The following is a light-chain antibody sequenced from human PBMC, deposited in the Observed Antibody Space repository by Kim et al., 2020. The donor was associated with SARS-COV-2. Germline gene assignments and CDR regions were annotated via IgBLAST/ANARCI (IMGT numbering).Light chain of an antibody. J-gene: IGLJ3*02. CDR1: GYH. V-gene: IGLV7-43*01. CDR2: GAT. Sequence: PSRTVSPAGTVTLTGASGGYHPNWFQQKPGQPPRALIYGATRKHPWAPARFSGSLLGGKAALTVSSVQPEDEADYFCLVLHNSAWVFGGGTQLTVL. CDR3: LVLHNSAWV.